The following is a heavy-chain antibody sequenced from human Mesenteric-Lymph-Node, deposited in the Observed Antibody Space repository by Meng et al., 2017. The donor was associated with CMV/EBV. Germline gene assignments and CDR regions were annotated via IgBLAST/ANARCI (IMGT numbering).Heavy chain of an antibody. Sequence: GPRQAAGPGMGKPSWDLSITFIVLGVSRNRWPYPRGWIRQSPGKGLEWIGYIYGTGITIYNPSLKSRVTILLETSKNQFSLKLNSVTTADTAVYYCAKSRSSTPGIVDDWGQGTLVTVSS. J-gene: IGHJ4*02. CDR1: GVSRNRWPYP. D-gene: IGHD2/OR15-2a*01. V-gene: IGHV4-61*01. CDR3: AKSRSSTPGIVDD. CDR2: IYGTGIT.